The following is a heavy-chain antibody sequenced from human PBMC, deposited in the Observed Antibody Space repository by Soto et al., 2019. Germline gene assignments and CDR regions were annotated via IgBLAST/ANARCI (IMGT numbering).Heavy chain of an antibody. V-gene: IGHV3-30-3*01. D-gene: IGHD6-13*01. CDR1: GFTFSSYA. CDR3: ATETAAAGDY. J-gene: IGHJ4*02. CDR2: ISYDGSNK. Sequence: ESGGGVVQPGRSLRLSCAASGFTFSSYAMHWVRQAPGKGLEWVAVISYDGSNKYYADSVKGRFTISRDNSKNTLYLQMNSLRAEDTAVYYCATETAAAGDYWGQGTLVTVSS.